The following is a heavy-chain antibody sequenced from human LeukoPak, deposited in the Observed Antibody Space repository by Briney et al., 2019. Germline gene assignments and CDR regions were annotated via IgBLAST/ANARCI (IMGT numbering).Heavy chain of an antibody. CDR3: ARGSYQLLSSVDY. D-gene: IGHD2-2*01. V-gene: IGHV3-21*01. CDR1: GFAFSSYF. J-gene: IGHJ4*02. CDR2: IIGTKNYI. Sequence: GGSLRLSCAASGFAFSSYFMDWVRQAPGKGLEWVSSIIGTKNYIYYADSVQGRFTISRDNAKNSLYLQMNSLRVEDTAVYYCARGSYQLLSSVDYWGQGSLVTVSS.